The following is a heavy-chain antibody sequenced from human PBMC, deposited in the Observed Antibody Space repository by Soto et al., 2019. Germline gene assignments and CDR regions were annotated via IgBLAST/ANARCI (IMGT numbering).Heavy chain of an antibody. J-gene: IGHJ6*02. CDR3: ARGYYDFWSGYSTTYYYYGMDV. V-gene: IGHV4-34*01. D-gene: IGHD3-3*01. CDR2: INHSGST. Sequence: DSLSLTSSVYGWSVRGYYWSGILQPPGKGLDWIGEINHSGSTNYNPSLKSRVTISVDTSKNQFSLKLSSVTAADTAVYYCARGYYDFWSGYSTTYYYYGMDVWGQAHTVTVSS. CDR1: GWSVRGYY.